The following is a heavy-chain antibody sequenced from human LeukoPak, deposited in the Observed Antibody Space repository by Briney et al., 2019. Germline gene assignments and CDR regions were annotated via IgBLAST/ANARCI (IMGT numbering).Heavy chain of an antibody. V-gene: IGHV4-59*08. CDR1: GGSISNYY. Sequence: PSETLSLTCTVSGGSISNYYWSWIRQPPGKGLEWIGYINYSGSTYYNPSLKSRVTMSVDTSKNQFSLKLSSVTAADTAVYYCARVRYNWNRDFDYWGQGTLVTVSS. J-gene: IGHJ4*02. CDR2: INYSGST. D-gene: IGHD1-20*01. CDR3: ARVRYNWNRDFDY.